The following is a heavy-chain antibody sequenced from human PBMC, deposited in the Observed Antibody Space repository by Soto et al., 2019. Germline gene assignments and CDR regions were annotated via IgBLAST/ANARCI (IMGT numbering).Heavy chain of an antibody. D-gene: IGHD3-22*01. CDR3: ASDSRYYYASSGYVSNQDGMDV. CDR2: IYTSGST. CDR1: GGSISSYY. V-gene: IGHV4-4*07. Sequence: PSETLSLTCTVSGGSISSYYWSWIRQPAGKGLEWIGRIYTSGSTNYNPSLKSRVTMSVDTSKNQFSLKLSSVTAADTAVYYCASDSRYYYASSGYVSNQDGMDVWGQGTTVTVS. J-gene: IGHJ6*02.